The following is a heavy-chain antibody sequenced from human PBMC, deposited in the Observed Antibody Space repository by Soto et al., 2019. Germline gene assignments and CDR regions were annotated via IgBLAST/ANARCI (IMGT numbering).Heavy chain of an antibody. CDR3: ARDSLWVLRYFDWPKHYYGMDV. CDR1: GFTFSSYG. CDR2: ISSSSSTI. D-gene: IGHD3-9*01. J-gene: IGHJ6*02. V-gene: IGHV3-48*01. Sequence: PGGSLRLSCEASGFTFSSYGMHWFRQAPGKGLEWVLYISSSSSTIYYADSVKGRFTISRDNAKNTLYLQMNSLRAEDTAVYYCARDSLWVLRYFDWPKHYYGMDVWGQGTTVTVSS.